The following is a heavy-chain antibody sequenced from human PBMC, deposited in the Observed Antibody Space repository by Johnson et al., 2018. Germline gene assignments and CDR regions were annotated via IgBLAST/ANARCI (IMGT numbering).Heavy chain of an antibody. CDR2: IWYDGSNK. CDR1: EFTFSTYG. D-gene: IGHD2-15*01. J-gene: IGHJ1*01. Sequence: QVQLVQSGGGVVQPGRSLRLSCAASEFTFSTYGMHWVRQAPGTGLEGVAVIWYDGSNKYSADSVKGRFTIARDNSKNTLYLQRNSLRAEDTAVYYCAKRWLGYIQHWGQGTLVTVSS. CDR3: AKRWLGYIQH. V-gene: IGHV3-33*06.